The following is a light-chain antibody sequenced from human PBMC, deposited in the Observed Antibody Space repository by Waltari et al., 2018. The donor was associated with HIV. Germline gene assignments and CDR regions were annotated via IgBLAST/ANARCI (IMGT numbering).Light chain of an antibody. CDR1: SANIGNT. CDR2: RDN. V-gene: IGLV1-47*01. Sequence: QSVLTQPPSASGTPGQRVTISCSGSSANIGNTVYWYQQLPGTAPKLLVYRDNQRPSGVPDRFSGSRSGTSASLDVSGLRSEDEANYFCAAWDDILSGWVFGGGNKLTVL. J-gene: IGLJ3*02. CDR3: AAWDDILSGWV.